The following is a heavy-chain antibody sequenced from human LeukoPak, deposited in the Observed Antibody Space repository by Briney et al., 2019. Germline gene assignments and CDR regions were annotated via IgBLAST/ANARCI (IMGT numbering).Heavy chain of an antibody. CDR1: GFTVSINY. CDR3: ARLKSQLIFDS. V-gene: IGHV3-53*04. D-gene: IGHD2-2*01. J-gene: IGHJ4*02. CDR2: IYSGGRT. Sequence: PGGSLRLSCAASGFTVSINYISWVRQVTGKGREWVSVIYSGGRTYSADSVEGRSTISTHSSKNTVYLQMNSLRVEDTAVYYCARLKSQLIFDSWGQGPLVTVSS.